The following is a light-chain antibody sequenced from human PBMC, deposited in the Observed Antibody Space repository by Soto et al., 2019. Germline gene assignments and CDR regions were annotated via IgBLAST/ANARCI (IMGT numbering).Light chain of an antibody. CDR2: GAS. V-gene: IGKV3-20*01. CDR3: QQFGSSPRT. Sequence: IGFAPFSTTLSLDSGERATLSCRASPSVSSAYLAWYQQKPGQAPRLLIYGASSRATGIPDRFSGAGSGTDFTLTISRLEPEDFAVYYCQQFGSSPRTFGQGTKVDIK. J-gene: IGKJ1*01. CDR1: PSVSSAY.